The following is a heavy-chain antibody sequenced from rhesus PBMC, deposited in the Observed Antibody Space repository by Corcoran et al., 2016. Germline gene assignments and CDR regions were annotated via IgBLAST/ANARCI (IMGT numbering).Heavy chain of an antibody. CDR3: TRDWISVVITTPYGLDS. V-gene: IGHV3-136*01. D-gene: IGHD3-16*01. J-gene: IGHJ6*01. CDR1: GFTFSSYD. Sequence: EVQLVESGGGLVQPGGSLRLSCAASGFTFSSYDMSWVRQAPGKGLELVSYISYTGKTIYSADSVKGRFPISRDNAKNSLSLQMSSLRAEDTAVYYCTRDWISVVITTPYGLDSWGQGVVVTVSS. CDR2: ISYTGKTI.